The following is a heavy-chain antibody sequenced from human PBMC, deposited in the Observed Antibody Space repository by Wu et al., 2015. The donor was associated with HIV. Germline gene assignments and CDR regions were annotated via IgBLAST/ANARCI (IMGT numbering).Heavy chain of an antibody. CDR1: GGTFSNYL. Sequence: QVHLVQSGAEVKKPGSSVKISCKASGGTFSNYLFTWVRQVPGQGLEWLGRIVPPFAKSTYAEKFDDRLTLTADESTDTAHMHLRGLTFEDTAVYYCAREVPLFTTNKERGDWLDPWGQGTLVTVSS. D-gene: IGHD3-10*01. CDR2: IVPPFAKS. CDR3: AREVPLFTTNKERGDWLDP. V-gene: IGHV1-69*13. J-gene: IGHJ5*01.